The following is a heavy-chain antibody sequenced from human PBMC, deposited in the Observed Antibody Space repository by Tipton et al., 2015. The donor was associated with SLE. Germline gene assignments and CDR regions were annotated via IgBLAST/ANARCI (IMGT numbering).Heavy chain of an antibody. Sequence: TLSLTCTVSGYSISSGYYWGWIRQPPGKGLEWIGSIYHSGSTYYNPSLKSRVTISVDTSKNQFSLKLSSVTAADTAVYYCARFKAAALGYWGQGTLVTVSS. V-gene: IGHV4-38-2*02. CDR1: GYSISSGYY. CDR3: ARFKAAALGY. D-gene: IGHD6-13*01. CDR2: IYHSGST. J-gene: IGHJ4*02.